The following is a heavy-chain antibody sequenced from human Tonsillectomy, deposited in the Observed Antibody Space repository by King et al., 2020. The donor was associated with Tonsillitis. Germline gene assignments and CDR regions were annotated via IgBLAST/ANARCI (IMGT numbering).Heavy chain of an antibody. Sequence: VQLVESGGGLVRPGGSLRLSCAASGFIFSDYYLSWIRQAPGKGLEWVSYISSSGSSLWYTDSVKGRLTISRDNAENSLYKQMKSLRVEDTAVYYCAGRRDTGTYGLGFDLWGQGTLVTVAS. V-gene: IGHV3-11*01. J-gene: IGHJ4*02. D-gene: IGHD1-26*01. CDR1: GFIFSDYY. CDR2: ISSSGSSL. CDR3: AGRRDTGTYGLGFDL.